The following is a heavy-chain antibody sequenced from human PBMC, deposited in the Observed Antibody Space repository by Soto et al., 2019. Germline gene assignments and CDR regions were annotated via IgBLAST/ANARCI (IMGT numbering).Heavy chain of an antibody. CDR1: GFTFSSYD. V-gene: IGHV3-13*01. Sequence: PGGSLRLSCAASGFTFSSYDMHWVRQATGKGLEWVSAIGTAGDTYYPGSVKGRFTISRENAKNSLYLQMNSLRAEDTAVYYCARGDWPYGGSYYGIDYWGQGTLVTVSS. J-gene: IGHJ4*02. CDR3: ARGDWPYGGSYYGIDY. D-gene: IGHD1-26*01. CDR2: IGTAGDT.